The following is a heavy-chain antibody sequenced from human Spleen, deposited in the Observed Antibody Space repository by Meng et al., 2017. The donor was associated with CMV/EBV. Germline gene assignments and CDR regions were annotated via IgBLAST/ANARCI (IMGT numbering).Heavy chain of an antibody. V-gene: IGHV1-18*01. J-gene: IGHJ6*02. D-gene: IGHD3-3*01. Sequence: ASVKVSCKASAYTFMNYGISWVRQAPGQGLEWMGWISTYNGHTNYAQKLQGRVSMTRDTSTTTAYMELRSLRSDDTAVYYCARVIRLWSGFRYYYGMDVWGQGTTVTVSS. CDR2: ISTYNGHT. CDR1: AYTFMNYG. CDR3: ARVIRLWSGFRYYYGMDV.